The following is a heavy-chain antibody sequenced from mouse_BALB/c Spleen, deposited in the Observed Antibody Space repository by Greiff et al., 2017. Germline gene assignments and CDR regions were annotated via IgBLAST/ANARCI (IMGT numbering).Heavy chain of an antibody. Sequence: EVKLMESGGGLVKPGGSLKLSCAASGFTFSSYTMSWVRQTPEKRLEWVATISSGGGNTYYPDSVKGRFTISRDNAKNNLYLQMSSLRSEDTALYYCARNMIRAMDYWGQGTSVTVSS. J-gene: IGHJ4*01. CDR2: ISSGGGNT. CDR1: GFTFSSYT. CDR3: ARNMIRAMDY. D-gene: IGHD2-4*01. V-gene: IGHV5-9*03.